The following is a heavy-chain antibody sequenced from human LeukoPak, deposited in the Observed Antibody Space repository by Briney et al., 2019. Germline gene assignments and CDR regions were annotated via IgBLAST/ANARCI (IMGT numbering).Heavy chain of an antibody. CDR1: GFTFSTYG. V-gene: IGHV3-30*03. J-gene: IGHJ4*02. Sequence: GGSLRLSCAASGFTFSTYGMHWVRQAPGKGLEWVAVISYDGSNKYYADSVKGRFTISRDNSKNTLYLQMNSLRAEDTALYYCARVPGAGYYKFDYWGQGTLVTVSS. CDR2: ISYDGSNK. CDR3: ARVPGAGYYKFDY. D-gene: IGHD3-9*01.